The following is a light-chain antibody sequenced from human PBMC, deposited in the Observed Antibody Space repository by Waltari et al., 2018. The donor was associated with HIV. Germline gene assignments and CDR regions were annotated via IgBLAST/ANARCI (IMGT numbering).Light chain of an antibody. V-gene: IGLV2-14*03. Sequence: QPALTQPASVSGSPGASITISGTGTSSHVGGCNYFSCYQQHPGKAPKLMIYDVSNRPSGVSNRFSGSKSGNTASLTISGLQAEDEADYYCSSYTSSNTLPYVFGTGTKVTVL. CDR3: SSYTSSNTLPYV. CDR2: DVS. J-gene: IGLJ1*01. CDR1: SSHVGGCNY.